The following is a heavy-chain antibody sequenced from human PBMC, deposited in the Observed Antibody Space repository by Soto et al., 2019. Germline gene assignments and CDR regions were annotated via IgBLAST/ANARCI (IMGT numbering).Heavy chain of an antibody. CDR2: IIPILGIA. D-gene: IGHD3-10*01. Sequence: VKVSCKASGGTFSSYTISWVRQAPGQGLEWIGRIIPILGIANYAQKFQGRVTITADKSTSTAYMELSSLRSEDTAVYYCASSYGSGSYYGAFDYWGQGTLVTVSS. V-gene: IGHV1-69*02. CDR1: GGTFSSYT. J-gene: IGHJ4*02. CDR3: ASSYGSGSYYGAFDY.